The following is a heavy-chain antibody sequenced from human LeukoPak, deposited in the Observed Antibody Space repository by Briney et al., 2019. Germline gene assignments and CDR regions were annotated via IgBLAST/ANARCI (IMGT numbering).Heavy chain of an antibody. CDR3: ARDYYDSGEAFDI. Sequence: SETLSLTCSVSGGSINSYYWSWIRQPPGKGLEWIGYIYYSGSTNYNPSLKSRVTISVDTSKNQFSLKLSSVTAADTAVYYCARDYYDSGEAFDIWGQGTMVTVSS. D-gene: IGHD3-22*01. J-gene: IGHJ3*02. CDR2: IYYSGST. V-gene: IGHV4-59*01. CDR1: GGSINSYY.